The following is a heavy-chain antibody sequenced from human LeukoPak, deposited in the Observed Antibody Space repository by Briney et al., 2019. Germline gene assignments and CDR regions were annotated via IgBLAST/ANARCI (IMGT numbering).Heavy chain of an antibody. CDR3: TRAHPKTAATWFDP. J-gene: IGHJ5*02. CDR1: GFPLTTYGVG. Sequence: SGPTLVNPTQTLTLTCNLSGFPLTTYGVGVAWVRQPSGKALEWLALVYWNDERRYSPSLKTRLTISKDTSKNQVVLTMANMEAVDTATYYCTRAHPKTAATWFDPWGQGTLVTVSS. CDR2: VYWNDER. V-gene: IGHV2-5*01. D-gene: IGHD2-15*01.